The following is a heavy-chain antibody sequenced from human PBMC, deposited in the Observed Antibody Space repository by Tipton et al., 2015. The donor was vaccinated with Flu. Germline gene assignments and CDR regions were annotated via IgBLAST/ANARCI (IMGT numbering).Heavy chain of an antibody. CDR3: ARRDYINYVSDPNSWFDP. V-gene: IGHV4-38-2*01. D-gene: IGHD4-11*01. CDR2: IFHTGDT. Sequence: TLSLTCSISGDSISSDYYWGWIRQPPGKGLEWIGNIFHTGDTYPNPSLKTRVTISIDTSRNQFSLKVFSVTATDTAVYYCARRDYINYVSDPNSWFDPWGQRILVTVSS. J-gene: IGHJ5*02. CDR1: GDSISSDYY.